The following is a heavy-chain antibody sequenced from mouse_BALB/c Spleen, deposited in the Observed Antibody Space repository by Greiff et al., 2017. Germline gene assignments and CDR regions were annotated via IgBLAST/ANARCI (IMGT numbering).Heavy chain of an antibody. Sequence: DVQLVESGPGLVKPSQTVSLTCTVTGISITTGNYRWSWIRQFPGNKLEWIGYIYYSGTITYNPSLTSRTTITRDTSKNQFFLEMNSLTAEDTATDYCARGSGYDGFAYWGQGTLVTVSA. CDR2: IYYSGTI. CDR1: GISITTGNYR. CDR3: ARGSGYDGFAY. V-gene: IGHV3-5*02. D-gene: IGHD2-2*01. J-gene: IGHJ3*01.